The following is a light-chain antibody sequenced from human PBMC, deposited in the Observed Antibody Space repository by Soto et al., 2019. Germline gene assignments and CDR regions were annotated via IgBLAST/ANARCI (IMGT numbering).Light chain of an antibody. V-gene: IGKV3-11*01. J-gene: IGKJ4*01. CDR3: QQRSTWPPT. CDR2: DTS. CDR1: QSVRSY. Sequence: EIVLTQSPATLSLSPGERATLSCRASQSVRSYLAWYQQKPGQAPSLLIYDTSNRATGISARFSGSGSGTDFTLTISRLEPEDFAVYYCQQRSTWPPTFGGGTKVEIK.